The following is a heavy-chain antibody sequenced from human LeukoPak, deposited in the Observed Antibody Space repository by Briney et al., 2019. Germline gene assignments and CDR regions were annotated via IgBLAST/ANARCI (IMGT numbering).Heavy chain of an antibody. Sequence: SETLSLTCTVSGGSISSYYWSWIRQPPGKGLEWIGYIYYSGSTNYNPSLKRRVTISVDTSKSQFSLKLNSVTAGDTAVYYCAREVKVGNTDTGYYFDYWGQGILVTVSS. CDR3: AREVKVGNTDTGYYFDY. D-gene: IGHD2/OR15-2a*01. V-gene: IGHV4-59*01. CDR2: IYYSGST. J-gene: IGHJ4*02. CDR1: GGSISSYY.